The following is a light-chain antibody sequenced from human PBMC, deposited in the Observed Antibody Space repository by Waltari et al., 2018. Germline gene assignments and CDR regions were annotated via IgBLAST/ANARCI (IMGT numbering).Light chain of an antibody. CDR1: SSDVGGYNY. V-gene: IGLV2-11*01. CDR3: CSYAGTYTPL. Sequence: QSALTQPRSVSGSPGQSVAISCTGTSSDVGGYNYVSWYQQYPGTAPKLIIYDVTKRPSGVPDRFSGSKYGNTASLTISGLQAEDEADYYCCSYAGTYTPLFGGGTKLTVL. J-gene: IGLJ2*01. CDR2: DVT.